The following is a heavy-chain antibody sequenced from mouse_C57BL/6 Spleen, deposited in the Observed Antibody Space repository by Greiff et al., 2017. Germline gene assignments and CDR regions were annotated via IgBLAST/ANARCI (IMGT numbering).Heavy chain of an antibody. V-gene: IGHV1-69*01. J-gene: IGHJ3*01. D-gene: IGHD3-1*01. CDR1: GYTFTSYW. CDR2: IDPSDSYT. CDR3: ASGGDSWFAY. Sequence: QVHVKQPGAELVMPGASVKLSCKASGYTFTSYWMHWVKQRPGQGLEWIGEIDPSDSYTNYNQKFKGKSTLTVDKSSSPAYMQLSSLTSEDSAVYYCASGGDSWFAYWGQGTLVTVSA.